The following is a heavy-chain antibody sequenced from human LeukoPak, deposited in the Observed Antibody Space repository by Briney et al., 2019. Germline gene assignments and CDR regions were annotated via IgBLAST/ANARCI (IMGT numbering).Heavy chain of an antibody. J-gene: IGHJ3*02. D-gene: IGHD2-2*01. CDR2: ISSSGSTI. Sequence: GGSLRLSCAASGFTFSSYEMNWVRQAPGKGLEWVSYISSSGSTIYYADSVKGRFTISRDNAKNSLYLQMNSLRAEDTAVYYCARYCSSTSCQIDDAFDIWGQGTMVTVSS. V-gene: IGHV3-48*03. CDR3: ARYCSSTSCQIDDAFDI. CDR1: GFTFSSYE.